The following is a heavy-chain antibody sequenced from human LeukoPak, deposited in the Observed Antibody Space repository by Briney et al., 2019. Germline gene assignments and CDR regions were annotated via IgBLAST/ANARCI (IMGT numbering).Heavy chain of an antibody. Sequence: GRSLRLSCAASGFTFSSYGMHWVRQAPGKGLEWVSYISSSSSTIYYADSVKGRFTISRDNAKNSLYLQMNSLRDEDTAVYYCARAHDSSGYYRDYWGQGTLVTVSS. CDR3: ARAHDSSGYYRDY. J-gene: IGHJ4*02. CDR2: ISSSSSTI. D-gene: IGHD3-22*01. V-gene: IGHV3-48*02. CDR1: GFTFSSYG.